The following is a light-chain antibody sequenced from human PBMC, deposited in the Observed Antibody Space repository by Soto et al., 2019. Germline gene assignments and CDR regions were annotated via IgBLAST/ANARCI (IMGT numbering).Light chain of an antibody. CDR2: ATS. CDR3: QQLNTYPVT. Sequence: DIRLTQSPSFLSASVGDRVTITCRASQGISSYLAGYQQKPGKAPKLLIDATSTFQSGAPSRFSGSGSGSALTLTISSLQPEDFATYYCQQLNTYPVTFGGGTKVEIK. CDR1: QGISSY. J-gene: IGKJ4*01. V-gene: IGKV1-9*01.